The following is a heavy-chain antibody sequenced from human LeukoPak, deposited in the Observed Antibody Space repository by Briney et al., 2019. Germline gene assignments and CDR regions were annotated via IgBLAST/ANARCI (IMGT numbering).Heavy chain of an antibody. V-gene: IGHV3-30*18. CDR1: GFTFSSYG. CDR3: AKDGFVTHYYFDY. Sequence: PGGSLRLSCAASGFTFSSYGMHWVRQAPGKGLEWVAVISYDGSNKYYADSVKGRFTISRDNSKNTLYLQMNSLRAEDTAVYYCAKDGFVTHYYFDYWGQGTLVTVSS. CDR2: ISYDGSNK. J-gene: IGHJ4*02. D-gene: IGHD2-21*02.